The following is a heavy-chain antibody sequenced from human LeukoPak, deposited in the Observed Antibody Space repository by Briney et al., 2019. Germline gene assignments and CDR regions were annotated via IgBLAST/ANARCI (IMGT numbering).Heavy chain of an antibody. CDR3: ARGESGNHAGFFDI. V-gene: IGHV4-59*01. Sequence: SETLSLTCTVPGGSITNYYWTWIRQPPGKELEWIGFIYYSGSTNYSPSLKSRVTISVDTSKNQFSLKLSSVTAADTAVYYCARGESGNHAGFFDIWGQGTMVTVSS. CDR1: GGSITNYY. CDR2: IYYSGST. D-gene: IGHD1-14*01. J-gene: IGHJ3*02.